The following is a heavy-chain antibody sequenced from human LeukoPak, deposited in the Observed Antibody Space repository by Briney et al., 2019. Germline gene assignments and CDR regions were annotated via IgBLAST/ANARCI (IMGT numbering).Heavy chain of an antibody. J-gene: IGHJ6*02. CDR1: GFTFSSYA. V-gene: IGHV3-23*01. CDR2: ISGSGGST. CDR3: AKDVLYSNPYYYYGMDV. Sequence: GGSLRLSCAASGFTFSSYAMSWVRQAPGKGLEWVSAISGSGGSTYYADSVKGRFTISRDNSKNTLYLQMNSLRAEDTAVYYCAKDVLYSNPYYYYGMDVWGQGTTVTVSS. D-gene: IGHD4-4*01.